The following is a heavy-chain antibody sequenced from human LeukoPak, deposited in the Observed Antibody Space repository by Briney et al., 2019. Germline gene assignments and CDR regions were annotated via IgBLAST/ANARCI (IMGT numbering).Heavy chain of an antibody. Sequence: PGGSLRLSCAASGFTFSSYSMNWVRQAPGKGLEWVSSISSSSSYIYYADSVKGRFTISRDNAKNSLYLQMNSLRAEDTAVYYCASPPYYYDSSGYYLDYWGQGTLVTVSS. CDR3: ASPPYYYDSSGYYLDY. CDR2: ISSSSSYI. V-gene: IGHV3-21*01. D-gene: IGHD3-22*01. J-gene: IGHJ4*02. CDR1: GFTFSSYS.